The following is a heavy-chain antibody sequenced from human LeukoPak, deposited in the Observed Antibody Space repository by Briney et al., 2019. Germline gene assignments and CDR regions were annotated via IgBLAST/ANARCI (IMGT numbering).Heavy chain of an antibody. CDR3: ARDGELVVTTYNWFDP. Sequence: GGSLRLSCAASGFTFSSYGVHWVRQAPGKGLEWVAFIRYDGSNKYYADSVKGRFTISRDNSKNTLYLQMNSLRAEDTAVYYCARDGELVVTTYNWFDPWGQGTLVTVSS. CDR1: GFTFSSYG. J-gene: IGHJ5*02. CDR2: IRYDGSNK. V-gene: IGHV3-30*02. D-gene: IGHD2-15*01.